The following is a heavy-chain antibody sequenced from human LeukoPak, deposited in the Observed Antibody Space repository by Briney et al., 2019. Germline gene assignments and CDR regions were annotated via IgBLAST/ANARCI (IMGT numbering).Heavy chain of an antibody. V-gene: IGHV4-31*03. J-gene: IGHJ3*02. D-gene: IGHD6-19*01. CDR1: GASISSGRYY. Sequence: SQTLSLTCTVSGASISSGRYYWSWIRHLPGKGLEWIAYIYYSGSTHYNPSLKSRVTISIDTSNNQFSLNLISVTAADTAVYYCAKQWLISPHAFDIWGQGVMVTVSS. CDR3: AKQWLISPHAFDI. CDR2: IYYSGST.